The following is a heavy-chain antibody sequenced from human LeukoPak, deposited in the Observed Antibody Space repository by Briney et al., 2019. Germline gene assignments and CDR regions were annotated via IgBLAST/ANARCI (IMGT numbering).Heavy chain of an antibody. D-gene: IGHD5-18*01. CDR3: ARDFEFTTEDTFASPDY. Sequence: GGSLRLSCAASGFTFSSYAMHWVRQTPGKGLEWVAVISYDGSNKYYADSVKGRFTISRDNSKSTLYLQMNSLRAEDTAVYYCARDFEFTTEDTFASPDYWGQGALVTVSS. CDR2: ISYDGSNK. J-gene: IGHJ4*02. V-gene: IGHV3-30-3*01. CDR1: GFTFSSYA.